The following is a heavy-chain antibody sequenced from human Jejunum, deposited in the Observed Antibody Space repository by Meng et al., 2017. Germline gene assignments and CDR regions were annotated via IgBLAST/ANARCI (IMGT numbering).Heavy chain of an antibody. CDR2: IYHNGQT. CDR1: GGSISRKNFF. D-gene: IGHD3-10*01. V-gene: IGHV4-39*07. CDR3: ASSGTYEPFAY. J-gene: IGHJ4*02. Sequence: SETLSLTCTVSGGSISRKNFFWGWIRQSPRNGLEWLGTIYHNGQTYYNPYLQSRVTISVDTSNNQFSLNLNSVTAADTAVYYCASSGTYEPFAYWGQGKQVTVSS.